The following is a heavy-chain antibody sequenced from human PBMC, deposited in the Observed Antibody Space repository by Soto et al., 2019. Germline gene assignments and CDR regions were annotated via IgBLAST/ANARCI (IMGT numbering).Heavy chain of an antibody. J-gene: IGHJ4*02. V-gene: IGHV3-23*01. CDR1: GFTFNAYA. D-gene: IGHD4-4*01. Sequence: EVQLLESGGGLVQPGGSLRLSCAASGFTFNAYAMTWVRQAPGKGLEWVSAIGGSGGNRYYADSVRGRFTISRDNSKETVDLQMNGLRVEDTAVYYCARVASDYINSVDNWGQGILVTVSS. CDR3: ARVASDYINSVDN. CDR2: IGGSGGNR.